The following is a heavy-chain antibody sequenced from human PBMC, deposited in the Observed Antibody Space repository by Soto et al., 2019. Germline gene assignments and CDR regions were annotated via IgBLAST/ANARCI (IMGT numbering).Heavy chain of an antibody. CDR1: GFTFSSYG. Sequence: GGSLRLSCAASGFTFSSYGMHWVRQAPGKGLEWVAVISYDGSNKYYADSVKGRFTISRDNSKNTLYLQMNSLRAEDTAVYYCAKDLENSYAWGNGLDYWGQGTLVTVSS. CDR2: ISYDGSNK. CDR3: AKDLENSYAWGNGLDY. J-gene: IGHJ4*02. D-gene: IGHD3-16*01. V-gene: IGHV3-30*18.